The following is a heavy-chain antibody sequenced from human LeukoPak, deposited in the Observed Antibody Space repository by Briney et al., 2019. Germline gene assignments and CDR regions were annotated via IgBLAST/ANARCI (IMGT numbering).Heavy chain of an antibody. J-gene: IGHJ5*02. Sequence: GASVRVSCKASGYTFTIYDINWVRQAAGQGLEWMGWMNPDSGNTDFAQKFQDRVTMTRNTSISTAYMELSSLTSEDTAVYYCAVHLPGDYLDPWGQGTLVTVSS. CDR2: MNPDSGNT. CDR3: AVHLPGDYLDP. V-gene: IGHV1-8*01. D-gene: IGHD4-17*01. CDR1: GYTFTIYD.